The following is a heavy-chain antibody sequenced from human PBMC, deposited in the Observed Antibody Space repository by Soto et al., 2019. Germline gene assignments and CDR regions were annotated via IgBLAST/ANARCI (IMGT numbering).Heavy chain of an antibody. D-gene: IGHD3-16*01. CDR3: ARDRLATNYYFDD. CDR2: IRSGGSIV. V-gene: IGHV3-11*01. J-gene: IGHJ4*02. CDR1: GFIFSDYY. Sequence: PGGSLRLSCAASGFIFSDYYMGWIRQAPGKGLEWVSYIRSGGSIVYYADSVKGRFTISRDNAKNSLYLQMNSLRVEDTAVYYCARDRLATNYYFDDWGQGNLVTVSS.